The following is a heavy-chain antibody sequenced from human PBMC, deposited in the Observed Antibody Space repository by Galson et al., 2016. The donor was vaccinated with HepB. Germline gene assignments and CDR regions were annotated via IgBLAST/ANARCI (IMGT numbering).Heavy chain of an antibody. CDR3: AREGLWNNAGGTYREGCFDI. CDR1: GDYIHSGNYY. D-gene: IGHD3-16*02. J-gene: IGHJ3*02. V-gene: IGHV4-61*02. Sequence: TLSLTCTVSGDYIHSGNYYWSWIRQTAGKELEWIGRIYTSGNTQYSPSLKTRVSISLDISNDQFSLKLDAVTAADTAVYFCAREGLWNNAGGTYREGCFDIWGRGTMVTVSS. CDR2: IYTSGNT.